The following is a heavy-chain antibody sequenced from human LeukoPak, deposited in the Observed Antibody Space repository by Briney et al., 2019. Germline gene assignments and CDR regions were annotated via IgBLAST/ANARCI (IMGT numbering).Heavy chain of an antibody. D-gene: IGHD2-2*01. Sequence: PGGSLRLSCAASGFTFSSYAMSWVRQAPGKGLEWVSLISGSGGTTYYAGSVKGRFTISRDNYKSTLYLQMNSLRAEDTAVYYCAKAYCSRPTCYSPDYWGQGTLVTVSS. CDR3: AKAYCSRPTCYSPDY. J-gene: IGHJ4*02. V-gene: IGHV3-23*01. CDR1: GFTFSSYA. CDR2: ISGSGGTT.